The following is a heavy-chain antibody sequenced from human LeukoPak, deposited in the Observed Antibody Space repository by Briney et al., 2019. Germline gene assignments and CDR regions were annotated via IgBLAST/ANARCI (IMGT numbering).Heavy chain of an antibody. J-gene: IGHJ6*02. CDR1: GGAFSGFY. Sequence: SGTLSLPCAVYGGAFSGFYWGWVRPPPGKGVGWVGGINHSASTNYNPSLKSRVTISVDTSKNQFSLKLSSVTAADTAVYYCARTRPLSFYGMDVWGQGTTVTVSS. CDR2: INHSAST. CDR3: ARTRPLSFYGMDV. V-gene: IGHV4-34*01.